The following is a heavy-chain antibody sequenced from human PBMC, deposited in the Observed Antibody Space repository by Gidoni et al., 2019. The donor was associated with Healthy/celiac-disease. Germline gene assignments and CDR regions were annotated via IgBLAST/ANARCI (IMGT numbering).Heavy chain of an antibody. D-gene: IGHD1-7*01. CDR2: MNPNSGNT. Sequence: QVQLVQSGAEVKKPGASVKVSCKASGDTFTSYDINWVRQATGQGLEWIGWMNPNSGNTGYAQKFQGRVTMTRNTSISTAYMELSSLRSEDTAVYYCARSRTRYNWNYAEVDPWGQGTLVTVSS. CDR1: GDTFTSYD. CDR3: ARSRTRYNWNYAEVDP. V-gene: IGHV1-8*01. J-gene: IGHJ5*02.